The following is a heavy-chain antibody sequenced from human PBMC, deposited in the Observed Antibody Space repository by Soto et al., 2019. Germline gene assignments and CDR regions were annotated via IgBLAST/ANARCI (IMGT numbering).Heavy chain of an antibody. CDR1: GGTFSSYA. Sequence: QVQLVQSGAEVKKPGSSVKVFCKASGGTFSSYAISWVRQAPGQGLEWMGGIIPIFGTANYAQKFQGRVTITADESTSTAYMELSSLRSEDTAVYYCARDGVAGRPLGYFQHWGQGTLVTVSS. CDR3: ARDGVAGRPLGYFQH. J-gene: IGHJ1*01. V-gene: IGHV1-69*12. CDR2: IIPIFGTA. D-gene: IGHD6-19*01.